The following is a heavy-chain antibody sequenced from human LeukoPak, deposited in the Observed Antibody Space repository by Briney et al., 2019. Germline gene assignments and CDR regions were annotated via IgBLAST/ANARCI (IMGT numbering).Heavy chain of an antibody. Sequence: ETLSLTCTVSGGSISSSSYCWGWIRQPPGKGLEWVSGISNSGDATYYADFVKGRFTIARDNSKNTLYLQMNSLRAEDTAVYYCAKASAMIVVVSKHFDYWGQGTLVTVSS. CDR2: ISNSGDAT. CDR3: AKASAMIVVVSKHFDY. D-gene: IGHD3-22*01. CDR1: GGSISSSSYC. J-gene: IGHJ4*02. V-gene: IGHV3-23*01.